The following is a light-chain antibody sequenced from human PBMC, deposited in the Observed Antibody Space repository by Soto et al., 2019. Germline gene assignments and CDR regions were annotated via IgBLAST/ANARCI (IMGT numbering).Light chain of an antibody. Sequence: DIQMTQSPSSLSASVGDRVTITCRASQGISNYIAWYQQKPGKVPKLLIYTAITLQSGAPSRFSGSGSGTDFTITISSLQPEDVATYYCQKYDNVPWTFGQGTKVEIK. CDR3: QKYDNVPWT. CDR1: QGISNY. CDR2: TAI. V-gene: IGKV1-27*01. J-gene: IGKJ1*01.